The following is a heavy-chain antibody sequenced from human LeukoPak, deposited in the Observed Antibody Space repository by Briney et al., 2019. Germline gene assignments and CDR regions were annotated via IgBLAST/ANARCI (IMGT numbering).Heavy chain of an antibody. CDR3: ARSDYFDY. J-gene: IGHJ4*02. V-gene: IGHV1-46*03. CDR2: INPSGGIT. Sequence: ASVKVSCKASGYIFASYYVHWVRQAPGQGLEWMGMINPSGGITSYTQKFQGRVTMTSDTFTSTVYMELSSLRSEDTAIYYCARSDYFDYWGQGTLVTVSS. CDR1: GYIFASYY.